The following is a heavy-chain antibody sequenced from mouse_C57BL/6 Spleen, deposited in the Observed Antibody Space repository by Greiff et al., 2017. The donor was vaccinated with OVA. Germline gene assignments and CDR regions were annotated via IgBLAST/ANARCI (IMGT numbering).Heavy chain of an antibody. J-gene: IGHJ3*01. CDR2: IRNKANGYTT. V-gene: IGHV7-3*01. CDR1: GFTFTDYY. CDR3: ARYTKSWFAY. Sequence: EVMLVESGGGLVQPGGSLSLSCAASGFTFTDYYMSWVRQPPGKALEWLGFIRNKANGYTTEYSASVKGRFTISRDNSQSILYLQMNALRAEDSATYYCARYTKSWFAYWGQGTLVTVSA. D-gene: IGHD1-3*01.